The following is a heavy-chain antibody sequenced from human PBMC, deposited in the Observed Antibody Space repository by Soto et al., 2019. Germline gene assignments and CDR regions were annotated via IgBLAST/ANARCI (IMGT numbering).Heavy chain of an antibody. D-gene: IGHD6-6*01. CDR2: IYPGDSDT. Sequence: GESLKISCKGSGYSFTSYWIGWVRQMPGKGLEWMGIIYPGDSDTRYSPSFQGQVTISADKSISTAYLQWSSLKAPDTAMYYRARPGGAARPGEGGVDYWGQGTLVTVSS. CDR3: ARPGGAARPGEGGVDY. J-gene: IGHJ4*02. V-gene: IGHV5-51*01. CDR1: GYSFTSYW.